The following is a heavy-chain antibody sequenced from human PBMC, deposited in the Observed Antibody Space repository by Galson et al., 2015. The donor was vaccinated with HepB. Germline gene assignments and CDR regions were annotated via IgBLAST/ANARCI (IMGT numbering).Heavy chain of an antibody. D-gene: IGHD3-3*01. V-gene: IGHV3-21*01. CDR1: GFTFSSYS. Sequence: SLRLSCAASGFTFSSYSMNWVRQAPGKGLEWVSSISSSSSYIYYADSVKGRFTISRDNAKNSLYLQMNSLRAEDTAVHYCAREGHDFWSGFRDLGLGYYYGMDVWGQGTTVTVSS. J-gene: IGHJ6*02. CDR3: AREGHDFWSGFRDLGLGYYYGMDV. CDR2: ISSSSSYI.